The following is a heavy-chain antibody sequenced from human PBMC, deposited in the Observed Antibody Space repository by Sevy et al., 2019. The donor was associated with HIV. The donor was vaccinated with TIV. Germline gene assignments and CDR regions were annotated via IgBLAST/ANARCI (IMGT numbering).Heavy chain of an antibody. D-gene: IGHD3-22*01. CDR3: ARENTMIEEPGWFDP. J-gene: IGHJ5*02. Sequence: GGSLSLSCAASGFTFSTYSLSWIRQAPGKGLEWVSYISRSGSTINYADSGKGRFTISRDNAKSSLYLQINSLRAEDTAVYYCARENTMIEEPGWFDPWGQGTLVTVSS. CDR2: ISRSGSTI. V-gene: IGHV3-11*01. CDR1: GFTFSTYS.